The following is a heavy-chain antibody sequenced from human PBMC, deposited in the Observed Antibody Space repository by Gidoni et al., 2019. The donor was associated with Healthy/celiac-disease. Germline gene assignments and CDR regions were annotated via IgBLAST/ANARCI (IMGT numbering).Heavy chain of an antibody. CDR3: ARGRGLVGATNTYAFDI. CDR1: GFTFSSYS. V-gene: IGHV3-21*01. D-gene: IGHD1-26*01. J-gene: IGHJ3*02. Sequence: EVQRVASGGGLVKPGGPLRLSCDASGFTFSSYSMNWVRPAPGKGLEWVSSISSISSYTYYADSVKGRFPISRDNAKHSLDLQMNSLRAEDTAVYYCARGRGLVGATNTYAFDIWGQGTMVTVSS. CDR2: ISSISSYT.